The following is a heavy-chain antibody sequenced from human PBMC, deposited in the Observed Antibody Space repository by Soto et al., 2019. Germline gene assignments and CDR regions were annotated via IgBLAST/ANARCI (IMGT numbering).Heavy chain of an antibody. CDR3: ARGCAAGTKKGPYYYYYMDV. J-gene: IGHJ6*03. CDR2: ISAYNGNT. V-gene: IGHV1-18*01. D-gene: IGHD6-13*01. Sequence: ASVKVSCKASGYTFTSYGISWVRQAPGQGLEWMGWISAYNGNTNYAQKLQGRVTMTTDTSTSTAYMELRSLRSDDTAVYYCARGCAAGTKKGPYYYYYMDVWGKGTTVTVSS. CDR1: GYTFTSYG.